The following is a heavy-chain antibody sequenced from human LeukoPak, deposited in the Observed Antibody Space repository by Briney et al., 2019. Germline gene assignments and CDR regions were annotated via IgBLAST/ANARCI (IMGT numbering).Heavy chain of an antibody. Sequence: SETLSLTCIVSGGSISSSSYYWGWIRQPPGKGLEWIGSIYYSGSTYYNPSLKSRVTISVDTSKNQFSLKLSSVTAADTAVYYCASLCGGDCYDAFDIWGQGTMVTVSS. J-gene: IGHJ3*02. V-gene: IGHV4-39*01. CDR1: GGSISSSSYY. CDR2: IYYSGST. CDR3: ASLCGGDCYDAFDI. D-gene: IGHD2-21*02.